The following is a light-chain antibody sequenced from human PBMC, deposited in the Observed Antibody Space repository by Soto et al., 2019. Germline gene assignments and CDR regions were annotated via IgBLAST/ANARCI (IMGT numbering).Light chain of an antibody. J-gene: IGKJ1*01. V-gene: IGKV1-39*01. CDR2: AAS. CDR1: QSISTH. CDR3: QQSYTSWWT. Sequence: DIQMTQSPSSLSASVGDRVSITCRASQSISTHLSWYQQKPGKAPKLLIYAASSLQSWVPSRFTGSGPGTDFTLTISSLQPEDFATYYCQQSYTSWWTFGQGTKVDIK.